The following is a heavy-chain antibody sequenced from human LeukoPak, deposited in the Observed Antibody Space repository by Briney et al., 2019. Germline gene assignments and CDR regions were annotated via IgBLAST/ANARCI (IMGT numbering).Heavy chain of an antibody. CDR3: ARDGAAAGNWFDP. CDR2: IYYSGST. CDR1: GGSTSSYY. J-gene: IGHJ5*02. D-gene: IGHD6-13*01. Sequence: SETLSLTCTVSGGSTSSYYWSWIRQPPGKGLEWIGYIYYSGSTNYNPSLKSRVTISVDTSKNQFSLKLSSVTAADTAVYYCARDGAAAGNWFDPWGQGTLVTVSS. V-gene: IGHV4-59*01.